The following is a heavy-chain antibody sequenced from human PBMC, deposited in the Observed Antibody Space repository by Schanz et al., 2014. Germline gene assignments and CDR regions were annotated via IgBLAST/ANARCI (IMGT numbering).Heavy chain of an antibody. Sequence: QVQLVQSGAEVKKPGSSVKVSCKASGGTFSSYTISWLRQAPGQGLEWMGWINPDSGDTNYVQNFQGRVTMTRDTSNTTAYMDLSRLTSDDTAVYYCARVYRCQHILGHFDSWGQGSLVTVSS. J-gene: IGHJ4*02. CDR1: GGTFSSYT. V-gene: IGHV1-2*02. CDR3: ARVYRCQHILGHFDS. CDR2: INPDSGDT.